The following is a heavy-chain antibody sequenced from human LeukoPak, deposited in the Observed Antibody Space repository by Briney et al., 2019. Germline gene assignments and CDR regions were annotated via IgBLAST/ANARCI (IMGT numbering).Heavy chain of an antibody. CDR3: ARASRGIYGDPSFDY. V-gene: IGHV3-48*03. Sequence: GGSLRLSCAASGFTFSSYEMNWVRQAPGKGLEWVSYISSSGSTIYYADSVKGRFTISRDNAKNSLYLQMNSLRAEDTAVYYCARASRGIYGDPSFDYWGQGTLVTVSS. CDR2: ISSSGSTI. D-gene: IGHD4-17*01. CDR1: GFTFSSYE. J-gene: IGHJ4*02.